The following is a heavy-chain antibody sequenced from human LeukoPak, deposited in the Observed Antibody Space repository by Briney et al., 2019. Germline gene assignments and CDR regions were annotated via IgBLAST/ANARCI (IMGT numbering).Heavy chain of an antibody. D-gene: IGHD7-27*01. Sequence: QSGGSVRLSCAASGFNFSSYWLHWVRQVPGKGLVWVSGINSHGSSTSYADSVKGRFTISRDNAKNTLHLQMNSLRAEDTAVYYCVRLTGAEFDYWGQGTLVTVSS. CDR2: INSHGSST. V-gene: IGHV3-74*01. J-gene: IGHJ4*02. CDR3: VRLTGAEFDY. CDR1: GFNFSSYW.